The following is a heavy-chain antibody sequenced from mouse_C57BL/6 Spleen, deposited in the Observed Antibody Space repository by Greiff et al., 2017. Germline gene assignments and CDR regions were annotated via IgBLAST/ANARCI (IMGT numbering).Heavy chain of an antibody. CDR1: GSNFTSYW. J-gene: IGHJ2*01. CDR3: AKQTAQAPGY. CDR2: IYPSDSET. Sequence: VQLQQPGAELVRPGSSVKLSCKASGSNFTSYWMDWVKQRPGQGLEWIGNIYPSDSETHYNQKFQDKATLTVDKSSSTAYMQLSSLTSEDPAVYYVAKQTAQAPGYWGQGTTLTVSS. D-gene: IGHD3-2*02. V-gene: IGHV1-61*01.